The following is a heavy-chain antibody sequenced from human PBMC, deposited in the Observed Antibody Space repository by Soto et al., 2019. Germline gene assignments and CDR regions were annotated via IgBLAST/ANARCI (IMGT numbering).Heavy chain of an antibody. Sequence: SQTLSLTCAISGDRVSSNSAAWNWIRQSPSRGLEWLGRTYYRSKWNNDYAVSWKSRITINPDTSKKQFSLQMNCVTPEDTAVYYCARGLAHPLRPGLVTGDFDYWGQGTLVTVSS. V-gene: IGHV6-1*01. J-gene: IGHJ4*02. CDR2: TYYRSKWNN. CDR3: ARGLAHPLRPGLVTGDFDY. D-gene: IGHD7-27*01. CDR1: GDRVSSNSAA.